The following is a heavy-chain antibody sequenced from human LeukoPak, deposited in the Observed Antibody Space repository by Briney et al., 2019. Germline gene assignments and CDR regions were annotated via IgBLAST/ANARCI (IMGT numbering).Heavy chain of an antibody. CDR3: AGATSEMIVVAGGPYFDY. CDR1: GGSISSSSYY. CDR2: IYYSGST. Sequence: PSETLSLTCTVSGGSISSSSYYWGWIRQPPGKGLEWIGSIYYSGSTYYNPSLKSRVTISVDTSKNQFSLKLSSVTAADTAVYYCAGATSEMIVVAGGPYFDYWGQGTLVTVSS. J-gene: IGHJ4*02. V-gene: IGHV4-39*07. D-gene: IGHD3-22*01.